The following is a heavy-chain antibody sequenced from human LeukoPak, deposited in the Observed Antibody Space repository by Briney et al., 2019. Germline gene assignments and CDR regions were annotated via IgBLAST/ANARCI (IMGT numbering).Heavy chain of an antibody. CDR3: ARGDFWNGMDV. CDR2: MNPNSGNT. J-gene: IGHJ6*02. V-gene: IGHV1-8*02. CDR1: GYTFTGYY. Sequence: ASVKVSCKASGYTFTGYYMHWVRQATGQGLEWMGWMNPNSGNTGYAQKFQGRVTMTRNTSISTAYMELSSLRSEDTAVYYCARGDFWNGMDVWGQGTTVTVSS. D-gene: IGHD3-3*01.